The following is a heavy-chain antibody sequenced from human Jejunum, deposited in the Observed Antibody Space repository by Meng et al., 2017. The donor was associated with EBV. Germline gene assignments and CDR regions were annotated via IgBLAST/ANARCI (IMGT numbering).Heavy chain of an antibody. J-gene: IGHJ4*02. V-gene: IGHV2-5*02. D-gene: IGHD6-6*01. CDR1: GFSLSTSGVG. CDR2: VYWDDYK. Sequence: QITLKESGPTLVKPTXTLTLTCTFSGFSLSTSGVGVGWIRQPPGKALEFLALVYWDDYKPFSPSLKNRLTITKDTSKNQVVFTMTKMDPVDTATYYCAHRKDGTFDFGGQGTLVTVSS. CDR3: AHRKDGTFDF.